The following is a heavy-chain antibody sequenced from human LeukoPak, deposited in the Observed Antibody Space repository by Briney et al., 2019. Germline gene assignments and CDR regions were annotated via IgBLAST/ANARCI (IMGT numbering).Heavy chain of an antibody. J-gene: IGHJ5*02. V-gene: IGHV4-61*02. CDR1: GGSISSGSYY. CDR2: IYPSGST. CDR3: ARETPGYNWFDP. Sequence: SETLSLTCTVSGGSISSGSYYWIWIRQPAGKGLEWIGRIYPSGSTNYNPSLQSRITMSVDTSKNQFSLRLNSVTAADTAVYYCARETPGYNWFDPWGQGTLVTVSS.